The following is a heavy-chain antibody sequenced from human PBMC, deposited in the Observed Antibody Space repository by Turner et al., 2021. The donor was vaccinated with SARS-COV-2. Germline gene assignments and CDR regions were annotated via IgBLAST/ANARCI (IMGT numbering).Heavy chain of an antibody. CDR1: GFTFSSYA. V-gene: IGHV3-23*01. J-gene: IGHJ4*02. Sequence: EVQLFASGGGLVEPGGSLSLCFAAYGFTFSSYAMSVVRQAPGKGLEWVSAISVSGGSTYYADSVKGRFTISRDNSMNTLYLQMTSLRADDTAVYYCAKDRHTGTVGATSFDYWGQGTLVTVSS. CDR2: ISVSGGST. D-gene: IGHD1-26*01. CDR3: AKDRHTGTVGATSFDY.